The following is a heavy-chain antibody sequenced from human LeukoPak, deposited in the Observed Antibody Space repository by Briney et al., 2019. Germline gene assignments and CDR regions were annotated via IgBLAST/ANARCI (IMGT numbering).Heavy chain of an antibody. Sequence: GGSLRLSCAASGFTFSSCGMHWVRQAPGKGLEWVAFIWYDGNNKYYADSVKGRFTISRDSSKNTLHLQMSSLRAEDTAVYYCAKDPLQYGSGSYYFDYWGQGTLVTVSS. CDR2: IWYDGNNK. D-gene: IGHD3-10*01. J-gene: IGHJ4*02. V-gene: IGHV3-30*02. CDR1: GFTFSSCG. CDR3: AKDPLQYGSGSYYFDY.